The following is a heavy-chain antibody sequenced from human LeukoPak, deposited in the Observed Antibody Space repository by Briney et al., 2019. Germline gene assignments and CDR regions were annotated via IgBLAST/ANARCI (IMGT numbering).Heavy chain of an antibody. J-gene: IGHJ4*02. Sequence: SGTLSLTCTVSGGSISSYYWSWIRQPAGKGLEWIGRIYTSGSTNYNPSLKSRVTMSVDTSKNQFSLKLSSVTAADTAVYYCARVDTAMVGRRYYFDYWGQGTLVTVSS. V-gene: IGHV4-4*07. CDR3: ARVDTAMVGRRYYFDY. CDR1: GGSISSYY. D-gene: IGHD5-18*01. CDR2: IYTSGST.